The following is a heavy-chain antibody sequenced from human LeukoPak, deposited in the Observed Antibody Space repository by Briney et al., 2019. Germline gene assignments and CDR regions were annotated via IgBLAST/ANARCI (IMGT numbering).Heavy chain of an antibody. CDR3: AKRGVVIRVILVGFHKEAYYFDS. Sequence: GGSLRLSCTASGFTFSSYTMNWVRLAPGKGLEWVSSISSRGNHIHYADSVKGRFTISRDNANNSLYLQMNSLRAEDTAVYFCAKRGVVIRVILVGFHKEAYYFDSWGQGALVTVSS. CDR1: GFTFSSYT. V-gene: IGHV3-21*04. J-gene: IGHJ4*02. CDR2: ISSRGNHI. D-gene: IGHD3-22*01.